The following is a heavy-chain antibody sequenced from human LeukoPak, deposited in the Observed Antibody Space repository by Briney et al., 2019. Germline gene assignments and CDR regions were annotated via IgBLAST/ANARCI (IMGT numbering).Heavy chain of an antibody. Sequence: ASVKVSCKASGYTFTSYDIIWVRQATGQGLEWMGWMNPNSGYTGSAQKFQGRVTMTSDTSISTAYMELSSLTSEDTAVYYCARDPGQYGSGSRLGFDPWGQGTLVTVSS. V-gene: IGHV1-8*01. CDR2: MNPNSGYT. CDR1: GYTFTSYD. D-gene: IGHD3-10*01. J-gene: IGHJ5*02. CDR3: ARDPGQYGSGSRLGFDP.